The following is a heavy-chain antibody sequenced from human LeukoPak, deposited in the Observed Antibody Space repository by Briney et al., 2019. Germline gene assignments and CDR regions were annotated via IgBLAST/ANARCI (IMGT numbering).Heavy chain of an antibody. Sequence: ASVKVSCKASGYTFTSYAMHWVRQAPGQRLEWMGWINAGNGNTKYSQKFQGRVTITRDTSASTAYMELSSLRSEDTAVYYCARAFDIVVVVAAFWGQGTLVTVSS. D-gene: IGHD2-15*01. V-gene: IGHV1-3*01. J-gene: IGHJ4*02. CDR3: ARAFDIVVVVAAF. CDR2: INAGNGNT. CDR1: GYTFTSYA.